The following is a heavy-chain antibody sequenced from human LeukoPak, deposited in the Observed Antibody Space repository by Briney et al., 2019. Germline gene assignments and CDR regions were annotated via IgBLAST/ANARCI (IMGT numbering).Heavy chain of an antibody. Sequence: GGSLRLSCAASGFSFSGCGMGWVRQAPGKGLEWVSTLSRTGDYTYYADSVKGRFSISRDNSKNTLYLQMASLRVEDTAIYYCAKLPAPGGDYVYFDSWGQGTLVTVSS. J-gene: IGHJ4*02. D-gene: IGHD3-16*01. V-gene: IGHV3-23*01. CDR2: LSRTGDYT. CDR3: AKLPAPGGDYVYFDS. CDR1: GFSFSGCG.